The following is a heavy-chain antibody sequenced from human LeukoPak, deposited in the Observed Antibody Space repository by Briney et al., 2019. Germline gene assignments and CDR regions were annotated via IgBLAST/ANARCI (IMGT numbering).Heavy chain of an antibody. CDR3: ARGRIAARSRPATFDY. CDR2: INHSGST. J-gene: IGHJ4*02. V-gene: IGHV4-34*01. Sequence: SETLSLTCAVYGGSFSGYYWSWIRQPPGKGLEWIGEINHSGSTNYNPSLKSRVTISVDTSKNQFSLKLSSVTAADMAVYYCARGRIAARSRPATFDYWGQGTLVTVSS. CDR1: GGSFSGYY. D-gene: IGHD6-6*01.